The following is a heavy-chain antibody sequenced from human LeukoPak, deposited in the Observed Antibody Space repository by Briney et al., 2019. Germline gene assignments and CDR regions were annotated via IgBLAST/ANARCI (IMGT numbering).Heavy chain of an antibody. V-gene: IGHV3-23*01. Sequence: PGGSLRLSCAASGFSFSTYVMSWVRQAPGKGLEWVSGISGSGGRTSYVDFVKGRFTISRDNFKDTLSLQMNSLRAEDTAVYYRAKAQGASLVRGVVITSRAFDIWGQGTMVTVSS. CDR1: GFSFSTYV. D-gene: IGHD3-10*01. CDR3: AKAQGASLVRGVVITSRAFDI. CDR2: ISGSGGRT. J-gene: IGHJ3*02.